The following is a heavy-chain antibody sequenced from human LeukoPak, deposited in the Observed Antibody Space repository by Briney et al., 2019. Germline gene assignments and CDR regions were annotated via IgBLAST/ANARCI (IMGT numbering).Heavy chain of an antibody. CDR3: ARARIDY. Sequence: PGRSLRLSCAASGFTFTNYALHWVRQAPGKGLEWVAVISYDGTNKYYADSVKGRFTISRDNAKNSLYLQMNSLRAEDTAIYYCARARIDYWGQGNLVTVSS. J-gene: IGHJ4*02. CDR2: ISYDGTNK. CDR1: GFTFTNYA. V-gene: IGHV3-30-3*01.